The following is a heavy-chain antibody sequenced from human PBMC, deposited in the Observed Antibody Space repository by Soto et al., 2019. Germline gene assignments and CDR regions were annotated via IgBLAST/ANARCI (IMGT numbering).Heavy chain of an antibody. CDR3: AKDNPAVDS. Sequence: QVQLVESGGGVVQPGRSLRLSCAASGFTFSSYGMHWVRQAPGKGLEWVAIISYDGSDKYYADSVKGRCTISRDSSKNTVYLEMKSLTTEDTAVYFCAKDNPAVDSWGQGTLVTVSS. CDR1: GFTFSSYG. V-gene: IGHV3-30*18. J-gene: IGHJ4*02. CDR2: ISYDGSDK.